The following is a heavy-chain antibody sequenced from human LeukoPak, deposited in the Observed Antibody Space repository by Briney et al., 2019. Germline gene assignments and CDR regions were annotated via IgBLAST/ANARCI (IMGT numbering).Heavy chain of an antibody. CDR2: MRHSGST. J-gene: IGHJ4*02. V-gene: IGHV4-31*03. CDR1: ADSISSGGHY. CDR3: ARGGNRFGGFYFDY. Sequence: PSETLSFTCTVSADSISSGGHYWSWLRQHPGKGLESIGFMRHSGSTSHNPSLKGRVAISVDASKNQFSLRLSSVTAADTAVYYCARGGNRFGGFYFDYWGQGSLVTVSS. D-gene: IGHD3-10*01.